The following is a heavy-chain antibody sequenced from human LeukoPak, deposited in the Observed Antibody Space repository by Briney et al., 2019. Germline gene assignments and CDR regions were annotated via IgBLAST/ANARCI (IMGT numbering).Heavy chain of an antibody. Sequence: SETLSLTCAVSGDPISAYYWTWIRQPPGKGLEWIGYIYYSGSTNYNPSLKSRVTISVDTSKNQFSLKLSSVTAADTAVYYCARAYSSSETETFDIWGQGTMVTVSS. CDR3: ARAYSSSETETFDI. CDR2: IYYSGST. D-gene: IGHD6-13*01. CDR1: GDPISAYY. V-gene: IGHV4-59*01. J-gene: IGHJ3*02.